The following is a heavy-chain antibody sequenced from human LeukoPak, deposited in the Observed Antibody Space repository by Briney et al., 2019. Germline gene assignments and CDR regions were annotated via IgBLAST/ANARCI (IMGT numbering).Heavy chain of an antibody. CDR1: GGTFSSYA. Sequence: ASVKVSCKASGGTFSSYAISWVRQAPGQGLEGMGGIIPIFGTANYAQKFQGRVTITADESTSTAYMELSSLSSEDTPVYYCDRHDSSPTAPHLSWFAPWGQGTLVTVSS. V-gene: IGHV1-69*13. J-gene: IGHJ5*02. D-gene: IGHD3-16*01. CDR3: DRHDSSPTAPHLSWFAP. CDR2: IIPIFGTA.